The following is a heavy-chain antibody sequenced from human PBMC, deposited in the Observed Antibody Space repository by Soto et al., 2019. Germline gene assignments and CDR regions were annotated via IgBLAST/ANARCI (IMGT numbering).Heavy chain of an antibody. Sequence: GSLILSCTASGCTFSSYSMNWVRQAPGKGLDWVSSIISSSSYIYYADSVKGRFTISRDNAKNSLYLQMNSLRAEDTAVYYCATDLPSSEDFWSGYYLFDYYYGMDVWGQGTTVTVSS. D-gene: IGHD3-3*01. V-gene: IGHV3-21*01. CDR3: ATDLPSSEDFWSGYYLFDYYYGMDV. J-gene: IGHJ6*02. CDR2: IISSSSYI. CDR1: GCTFSSYS.